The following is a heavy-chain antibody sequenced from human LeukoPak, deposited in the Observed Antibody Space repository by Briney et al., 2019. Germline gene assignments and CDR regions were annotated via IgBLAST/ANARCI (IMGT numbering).Heavy chain of an antibody. J-gene: IGHJ4*02. CDR3: TTRRFGSIYYDSSGYEDY. CDR1: GFTFSNAW. V-gene: IGHV3-15*01. Sequence: PGGSLRLSCAASGFTFSNAWMSWVRQAPGKGLEWVGRIKSKTDGGTTDYAAPVKGRFTISRDDSKNTLYLQMNSLKTEDTAVYYCTTRRFGSIYYDSSGYEDYWGQGTLVTASS. D-gene: IGHD3-22*01. CDR2: IKSKTDGGTT.